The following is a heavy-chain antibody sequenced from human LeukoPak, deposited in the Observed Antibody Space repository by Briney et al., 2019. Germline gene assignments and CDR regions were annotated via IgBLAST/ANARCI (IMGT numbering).Heavy chain of an antibody. CDR3: ARDKGSYGDYASDAFDI. Sequence: GGSLRLSCAASGFTFSSYAMHWVRQAPGKGLEWVSYISSSSSTIYYADSVKGRFTISRDNAKNSLYLQMNSLRAEDTAVYYCARDKGSYGDYASDAFDIWGQGTMVTVSS. CDR2: ISSSSSTI. CDR1: GFTFSSYA. D-gene: IGHD4-17*01. V-gene: IGHV3-48*04. J-gene: IGHJ3*02.